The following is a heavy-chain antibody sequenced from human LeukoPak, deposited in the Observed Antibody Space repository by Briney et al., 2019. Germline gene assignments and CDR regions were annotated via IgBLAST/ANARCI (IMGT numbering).Heavy chain of an antibody. CDR3: ARNWGGGFDY. CDR1: GFTFSSYA. CDR2: ISYDGSNK. J-gene: IGHJ4*02. D-gene: IGHD7-27*01. V-gene: IGHV3-30-3*01. Sequence: GGSLRLSCAASGFTFSSYAMHWVRQAPGKGLERVAVISYDGSNKYYADSVKGRFTISRDNFKNTLYLQMNSLRAEDTAVYYCARNWGGGFDYWGQGTLVTVSS.